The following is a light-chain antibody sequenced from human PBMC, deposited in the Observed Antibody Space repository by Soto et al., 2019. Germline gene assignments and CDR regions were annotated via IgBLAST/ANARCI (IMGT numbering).Light chain of an antibody. CDR3: QQYGISGT. Sequence: EIVLTQSPVTLSLSPGETATLSCRASQSVSNNYLAWYQQKPGQAPRLLIYGASNRATGIPDRFSGSGSGTDFTLTISRLEPEDFAVYYCQQYGISGTFGQGSNVDIK. CDR1: QSVSNNY. CDR2: GAS. V-gene: IGKV3-20*01. J-gene: IGKJ1*01.